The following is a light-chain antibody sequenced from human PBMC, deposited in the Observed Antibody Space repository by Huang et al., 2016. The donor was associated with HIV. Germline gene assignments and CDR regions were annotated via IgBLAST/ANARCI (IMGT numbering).Light chain of an antibody. CDR1: QSIKNN. V-gene: IGKV3-15*01. CDR3: QQYNNWPPLLT. J-gene: IGKJ4*01. CDR2: GAS. Sequence: EIVLTQSPATLSLSPGDRAALSCRATQSIKNNLAWYQQKPGQAPRRLIDGASTRATGIPDRFRGSGSGTEFTLTINSLPSEDFEIYYCQQYNNWPPLLTFGGGTKVEIK.